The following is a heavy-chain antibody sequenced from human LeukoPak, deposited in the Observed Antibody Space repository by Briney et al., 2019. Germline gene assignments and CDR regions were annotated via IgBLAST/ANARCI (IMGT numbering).Heavy chain of an antibody. CDR3: ARGSSTVDDY. CDR1: GGTFSNYV. Sequence: ASVKASCKASGGTFSNYVTSRVRQAPGQGLEWMGWMNPNSGNTGYAQKFQGRVTMTRNTSISTAYMELSSLRSEDTAVYYCARGSSTVDDYWGQGTLVTVSS. CDR2: MNPNSGNT. D-gene: IGHD4-23*01. J-gene: IGHJ4*02. V-gene: IGHV1-8*01.